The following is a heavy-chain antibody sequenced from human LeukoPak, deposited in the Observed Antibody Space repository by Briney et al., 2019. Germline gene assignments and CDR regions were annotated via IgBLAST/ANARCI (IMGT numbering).Heavy chain of an antibody. CDR3: ARGVPITIFGVVILY. CDR2: ISAYNGNT. V-gene: IGHV1-18*01. Sequence: ASVKVSCKASGYTFTSYGISWVRQAPGQGLEWMGWISAYNGNTNYAQKLQGRVTMTTDTSTSTAYMELSRLRSDDTAVYYCARGVPITIFGVVILYWGQGTLVTVSS. J-gene: IGHJ4*02. CDR1: GYTFTSYG. D-gene: IGHD3-3*01.